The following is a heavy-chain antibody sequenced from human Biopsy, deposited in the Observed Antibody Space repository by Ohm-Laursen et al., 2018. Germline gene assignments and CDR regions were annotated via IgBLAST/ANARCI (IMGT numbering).Heavy chain of an antibody. CDR2: IYTSGSP. CDR3: ARGTGRYYVYGAFDI. Sequence: SDTLSLTCTVSGGSISGYYWSWIRQPAGKGLEWIGRIYTSGSPNYNLSLESRVTMSVDTSKNQFSLNLRSVTAADTAVYYCARGTGRYYVYGAFDIWGQGTVVTVSS. D-gene: IGHD1-26*01. CDR1: GGSISGYY. J-gene: IGHJ3*02. V-gene: IGHV4-4*07.